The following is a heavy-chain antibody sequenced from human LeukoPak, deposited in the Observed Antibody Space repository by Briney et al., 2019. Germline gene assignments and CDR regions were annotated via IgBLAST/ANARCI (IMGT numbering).Heavy chain of an antibody. Sequence: ASVKVSCKASGYTFTSYYMHWVRQAPGQGLEWMGIINPSGGSTSYAQKFQGRVTMTRDTSTSTVYMELSSLRSEDTAVYYCARDHAVTGKDYYYYGMDVWGQGTTVTVSS. V-gene: IGHV1-46*01. CDR2: INPSGGST. CDR1: GYTFTSYY. J-gene: IGHJ6*02. CDR3: ARDHAVTGKDYYYYGMDV. D-gene: IGHD1-20*01.